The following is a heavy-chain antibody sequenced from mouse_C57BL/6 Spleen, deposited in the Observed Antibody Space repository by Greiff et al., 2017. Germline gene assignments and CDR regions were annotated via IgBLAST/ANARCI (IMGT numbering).Heavy chain of an antibody. J-gene: IGHJ4*01. CDR2: ISSGGDYI. D-gene: IGHD1-1*01. CDR3: TRGGWAYGSSSYYAMDY. V-gene: IGHV5-9-1*02. Sequence: EVKLVESGEGLVKPGGSLTLSCAASGFTFSSYAMSWVRQTPEKRLEWVAYISSGGDYIYYADTVKGRFTISRDNARNTLYLQMSSLKSEDTAMYYCTRGGWAYGSSSYYAMDYWGQGTSVTVSS. CDR1: GFTFSSYA.